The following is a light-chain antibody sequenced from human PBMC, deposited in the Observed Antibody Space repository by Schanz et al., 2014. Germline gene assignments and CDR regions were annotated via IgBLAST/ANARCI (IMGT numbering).Light chain of an antibody. Sequence: QSALTQPRSVSGSPGQSVTISCTGTSSDVGNYNYVSWYQRHPGKAPKLIIYDVSKRPSGVPDRFSGSKSGNTASLTISGLQAEDEADYYCCSYAGSGTNVFGTGTKVIVL. CDR2: DVS. CDR1: SSDVGNYNY. V-gene: IGLV2-11*01. J-gene: IGLJ1*01. CDR3: CSYAGSGTNV.